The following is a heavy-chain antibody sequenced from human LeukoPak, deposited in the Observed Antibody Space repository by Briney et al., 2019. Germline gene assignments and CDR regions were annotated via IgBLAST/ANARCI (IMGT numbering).Heavy chain of an antibody. J-gene: IGHJ4*02. CDR1: GGSISSYY. V-gene: IGHV4-59*08. D-gene: IGHD6-19*01. CDR2: IYYSGST. Sequence: SETLSLTCTVSGGSISSYYWSRIRQPPGKGLEWIGYIYYSGSTNYNPSLKSRVTISVDTSKNQFSLKLSSVTAADTAVYYCASQRATSGYSSGWYLFDYWGQGTLVTVSS. CDR3: ASQRATSGYSSGWYLFDY.